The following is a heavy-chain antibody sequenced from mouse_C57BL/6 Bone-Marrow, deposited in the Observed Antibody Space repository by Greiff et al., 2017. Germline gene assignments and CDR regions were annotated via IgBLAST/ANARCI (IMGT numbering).Heavy chain of an antibody. V-gene: IGHV4-1*01. J-gene: IGHJ2*01. Sequence: EVKLLESGGGLVQPGGSLKLSCAASGIDFSRYWMSWVRRAPGKGLEWIGEINPDSSTINYAPSLKDKFIISRDNAKITLYLQMSKVRSEDTTLYYCARTGVRKGSDYWGQGTTLTVSS. CDR3: ARTGVRKGSDY. CDR1: GIDFSRYW. D-gene: IGHD2-2*01. CDR2: INPDSSTI.